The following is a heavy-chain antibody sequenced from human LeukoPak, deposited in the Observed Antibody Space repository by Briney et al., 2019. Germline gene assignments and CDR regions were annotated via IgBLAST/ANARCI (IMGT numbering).Heavy chain of an antibody. Sequence: SETLSLTCAVSGGSISSNNWWSWVRQPPGKGLEWIGEIYHSGSTNYNPSLKSRVTISIDKSKNQFSLKLSSVTAADTAVYYCARSQLGYCSGGSCYSGTYYFDYWGQGTLVTVSS. CDR2: IYHSGST. V-gene: IGHV4-4*02. D-gene: IGHD2-15*01. J-gene: IGHJ4*02. CDR1: GGSISSNNW. CDR3: ARSQLGYCSGGSCYSGTYYFDY.